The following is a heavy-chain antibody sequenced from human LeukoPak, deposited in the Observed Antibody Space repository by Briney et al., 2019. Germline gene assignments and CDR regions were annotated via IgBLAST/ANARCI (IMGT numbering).Heavy chain of an antibody. CDR2: ISGDGGST. Sequence: PGGSLRLSCAASGFTFDYYAMHWVRQAPGKGLEWVSLISGDGGSTYCTDSVKGRFTISRDNSKNSLYLQMNSLRTEDTALYYCAPDKGGSSWYYLDSWGQGTLVTVSS. CDR3: APDKGGSSWYYLDS. CDR1: GFTFDYYA. V-gene: IGHV3-43*02. D-gene: IGHD6-13*01. J-gene: IGHJ4*02.